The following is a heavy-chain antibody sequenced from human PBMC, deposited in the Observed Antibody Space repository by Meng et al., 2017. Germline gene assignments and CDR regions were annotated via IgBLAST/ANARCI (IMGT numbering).Heavy chain of an antibody. V-gene: IGHV3-11*01. J-gene: IGHJ3*02. CDR2: ISSSGSTI. Sequence: GESLKISCAASGFTFSDYYMSWIRQAPGKGLEWVSYISSSGSTIYYADSVKGRFTISRDNAKNSLYLQMNSLRAEDTAVYYCARGPYYYDSSSYYSELDDAFDIWGQGTMVTVSS. CDR1: GFTFSDYY. D-gene: IGHD3-22*01. CDR3: ARGPYYYDSSSYYSELDDAFDI.